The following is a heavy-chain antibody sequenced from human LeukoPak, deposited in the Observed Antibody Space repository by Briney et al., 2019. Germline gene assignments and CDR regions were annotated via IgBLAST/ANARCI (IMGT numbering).Heavy chain of an antibody. CDR3: GKNGEYWSGCSCYPDY. CDR2: IKQDGSEK. J-gene: IGHJ4*02. CDR1: GFTFSSYW. Sequence: GGSLRLSCAASGFTFSSYWMSWVRQAPGKGLEWVANIKQDGSEKYYVDSVEGRFTISRDNAKNSLYLQMNSLRAEDTAVYYCGKNGEYWSGCSCYPDYWGQGTLVTVSS. D-gene: IGHD2-15*01. V-gene: IGHV3-7*01.